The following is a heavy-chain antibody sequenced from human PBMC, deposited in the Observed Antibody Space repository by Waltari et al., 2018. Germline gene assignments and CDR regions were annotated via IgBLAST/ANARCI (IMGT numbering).Heavy chain of an antibody. D-gene: IGHD5-18*01. J-gene: IGHJ4*02. V-gene: IGHV4-39*07. Sequence: QLQLQESGPGLVKPSETLSLTCTVSGGSLSSSSYYWGWIRQPPGKGLEWIGSIYYSGSTYYNPSLKSRVTISVDTSKNQFSLKLSSVTAADTAVYYCARSRYSYGPRGGYFDYWGQGTLVTVSS. CDR1: GGSLSSSSYY. CDR3: ARSRYSYGPRGGYFDY. CDR2: IYYSGST.